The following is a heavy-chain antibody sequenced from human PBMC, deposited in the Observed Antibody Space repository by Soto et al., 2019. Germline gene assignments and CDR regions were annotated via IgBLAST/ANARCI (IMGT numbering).Heavy chain of an antibody. J-gene: IGHJ4*02. Sequence: EVQLVESGGDLVQPGGSLRLSCAASGFTLSDHYIDWVRQAPGKGLEWVGRSRSKAQGYSVSYAASVKGRFTISRDDSKKSLYLQMNSLISEDTAVYYCTRTPTPAAPGDDYGGQGTLVTVSS. CDR3: TRTPTPAAPGDDY. CDR2: SRSKAQGYSV. V-gene: IGHV3-72*01. D-gene: IGHD6-13*01. CDR1: GFTLSDHY.